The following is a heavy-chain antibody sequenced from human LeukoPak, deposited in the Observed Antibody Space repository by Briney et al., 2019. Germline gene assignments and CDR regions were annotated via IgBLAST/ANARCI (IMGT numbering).Heavy chain of an antibody. Sequence: ASVKVSCKASGYTFTGYYMHWVRQAPGQGLEWMGWINPNSGGTNYAQKFQGRVTMTRDTSISTAYMELSRLRSDDTAVYYCARVSAQYYYGSGSYYNVYFDYWGQGTLVTVSS. CDR3: ARVSAQYYYGSGSYYNVYFDY. CDR2: INPNSGGT. V-gene: IGHV1-2*02. J-gene: IGHJ4*02. D-gene: IGHD3-10*01. CDR1: GYTFTGYY.